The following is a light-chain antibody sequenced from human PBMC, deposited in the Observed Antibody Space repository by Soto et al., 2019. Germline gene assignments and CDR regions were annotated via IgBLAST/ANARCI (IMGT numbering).Light chain of an antibody. V-gene: IGKV1-39*01. Sequence: DIQMTHYPSSLSASVGDRVTITCRASQSITTYLNWYQQKPGKAPKPLISFASSLQSGDPSRFSGSGSGTYFTLTISSLQPEDSATYYCQQSYSTPITFGQGTRLEIK. CDR2: FAS. CDR1: QSITTY. J-gene: IGKJ5*01. CDR3: QQSYSTPIT.